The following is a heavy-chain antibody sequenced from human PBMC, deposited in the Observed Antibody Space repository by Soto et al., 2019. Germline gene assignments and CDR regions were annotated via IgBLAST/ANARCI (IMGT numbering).Heavy chain of an antibody. J-gene: IGHJ5*02. CDR1: GYTFSSYA. D-gene: IGHD4-17*01. Sequence: QVQLVQSGAEVKKPGASVKVSCKASGYTFSSYAIHWVRQAPGQRLEWMGWINAGRGNTQYSQKFQGRVTITRDTSASTAYVELSSLRSEDTAVYYCARERRHDYGDYWFEPWGQGTLVTVSS. CDR3: ARERRHDYGDYWFEP. V-gene: IGHV1-3*01. CDR2: INAGRGNT.